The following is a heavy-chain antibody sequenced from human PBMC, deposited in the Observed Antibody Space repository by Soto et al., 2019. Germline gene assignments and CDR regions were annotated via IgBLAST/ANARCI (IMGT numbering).Heavy chain of an antibody. Sequence: LRLSCAASGFTFSSYGMHWVRQAPGKGLEWVAVIWYDGSNKYYADSVKGRFTISRDNSKNTLYLQMNSLRAEDTAVYYCARDKGHYDSSGYRRAFDIWGQGTMVT. D-gene: IGHD3-22*01. V-gene: IGHV3-33*01. J-gene: IGHJ3*02. CDR1: GFTFSSYG. CDR2: IWYDGSNK. CDR3: ARDKGHYDSSGYRRAFDI.